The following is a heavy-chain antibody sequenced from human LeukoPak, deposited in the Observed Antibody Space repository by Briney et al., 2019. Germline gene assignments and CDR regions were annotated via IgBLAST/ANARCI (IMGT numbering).Heavy chain of an antibody. D-gene: IGHD6-19*01. CDR2: INHSGST. Sequence: SETLSLTCAVYGGSFSGYYWSWIRQPPGKGLECIGEINHSGSTNYNPSLKSRVTISVDTSKNQFSLKLSSVTAADTAVYYCARGRISGWRHDAFDIWGQGAMVTVSS. V-gene: IGHV4-34*01. CDR3: ARGRISGWRHDAFDI. CDR1: GGSFSGYY. J-gene: IGHJ3*02.